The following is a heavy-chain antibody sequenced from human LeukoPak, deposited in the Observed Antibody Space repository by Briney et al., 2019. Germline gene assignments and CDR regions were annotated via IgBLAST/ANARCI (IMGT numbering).Heavy chain of an antibody. D-gene: IGHD4-11*01. V-gene: IGHV4-59*01. Sequence: SETLSLACSVSGASISSYYWSWIRQPPGKGLEWIGYVYYSGSTKYNPSLKSRVTISVDTSKNQFSLKLSSVTAADTAVYYCARETYSNYTDYYYMDVWGKGTTVTVSS. J-gene: IGHJ6*03. CDR2: VYYSGST. CDR3: ARETYSNYTDYYYMDV. CDR1: GASISSYY.